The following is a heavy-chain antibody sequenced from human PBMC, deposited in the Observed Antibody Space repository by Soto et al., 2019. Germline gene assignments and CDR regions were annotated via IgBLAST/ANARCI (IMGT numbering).Heavy chain of an antibody. D-gene: IGHD6-6*01. CDR2: IDHSWCT. J-gene: IGHJ4*02. CDR1: GGSISSGGYS. V-gene: IGHV4-30-2*01. Sequence: QLQLHESGSGLVKPSQTLSLTCAVSGGSISSGGYSWRWIRQPPGKGLEWIGYIDHSWCTYYNLSLKSLVTISVDTSNKQFSLGLLSVAAADTAEYYCAVGIAARPLGYWGQGKLVTVSS. CDR3: AVGIAARPLGY.